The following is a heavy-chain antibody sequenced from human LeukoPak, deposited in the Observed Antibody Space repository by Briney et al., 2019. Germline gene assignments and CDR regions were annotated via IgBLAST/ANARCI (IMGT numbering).Heavy chain of an antibody. CDR3: ARVPGGLAAAGNY. Sequence: ASVKVSCKASGYTFTSYYMHWVRQALGQGLEWMGIINPSGGSTSYAQKFQGRVTMTRDTSTSTAYMELSSLRSEDTAVYYCARVPGGLAAAGNYWGQGTLVTVSS. J-gene: IGHJ4*02. V-gene: IGHV1-46*01. CDR1: GYTFTSYY. CDR2: INPSGGST. D-gene: IGHD6-13*01.